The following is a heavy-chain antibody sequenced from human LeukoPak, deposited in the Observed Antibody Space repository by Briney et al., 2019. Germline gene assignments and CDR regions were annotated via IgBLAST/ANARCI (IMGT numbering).Heavy chain of an antibody. CDR3: ARDRYLKWFDH. D-gene: IGHD1-14*01. CDR1: GCSITSYY. CDR2: ISYSGST. V-gene: IGHV4-59*01. J-gene: IGHJ5*02. Sequence: PSETLSLTCTVSGCSITSYYWSWIRQPPGKGLEWIGYISYSGSTNYNPSLKGRVTISVHTSKNQFSLKLSSLTAADTAVYYCARDRYLKWFDHWGQGTPVTVSS.